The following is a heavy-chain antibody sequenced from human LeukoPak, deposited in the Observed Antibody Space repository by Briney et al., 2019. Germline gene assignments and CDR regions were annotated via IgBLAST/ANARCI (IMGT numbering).Heavy chain of an antibody. D-gene: IGHD2-21*02. Sequence: GASVKVSCKASGYTFTSYYMHWVRQAPGQGLEWMGIINPSGGSTSYAQKFQGRVTMTRDTSTSTVYMELSSLRSEDTAVYYCARATLIVVVTANNPFDYWGQGTLVTVSS. CDR1: GYTFTSYY. CDR2: INPSGGST. V-gene: IGHV1-46*01. J-gene: IGHJ4*02. CDR3: ARATLIVVVTANNPFDY.